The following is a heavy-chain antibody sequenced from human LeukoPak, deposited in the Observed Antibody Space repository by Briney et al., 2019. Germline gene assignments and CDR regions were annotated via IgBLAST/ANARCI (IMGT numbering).Heavy chain of an antibody. CDR1: GFTFSNAW. V-gene: IGHV3-15*01. CDR2: IKSKTDGGTT. CDR3: TTDPPPYSSSPYYFDS. Sequence: PGGSLRLSCAASGFTFSNAWMSWVRQAPGKGLEWVGRIKSKTDGGTTDYAAPVKGRFTISRDDSKNTLYLQMNSLKTEDTAVYYCTTDPPPYSSSPYYFDSWGQGTLVTVSS. J-gene: IGHJ4*02. D-gene: IGHD6-6*01.